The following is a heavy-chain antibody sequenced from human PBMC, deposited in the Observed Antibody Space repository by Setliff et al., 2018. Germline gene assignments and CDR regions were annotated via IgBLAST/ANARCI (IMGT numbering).Heavy chain of an antibody. V-gene: IGHV3-23*01. Sequence: LRLSCAASGFTFSSYSMNWVRQAPGKGLEWVSVISDSGVTTYYADSVKGRFTISRDNSKNTLYLQMNSLRAEDTAVYYCAKKLPGVRYFDYCGQGTLVTAPQ. D-gene: IGHD1-7*01. CDR1: GFTFSSYS. J-gene: IGHJ4*02. CDR3: AKKLPGVRYFDY. CDR2: ISDSGVTT.